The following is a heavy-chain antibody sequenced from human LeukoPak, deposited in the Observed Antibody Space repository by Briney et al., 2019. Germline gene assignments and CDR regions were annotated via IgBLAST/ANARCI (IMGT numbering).Heavy chain of an antibody. CDR2: IYSGDNT. D-gene: IGHD2-15*01. J-gene: IGHJ3*02. CDR1: GFSICTNY. Sequence: GGSLRLSCAASGFSICTNYMTWVRQAPGKGLEGGSVIYSGDNTYYPDSVKGRFTISRDTPKNTLYLQMNSLRAEDTAVYYCARDTGSGYCSGGRCRGAFDIWGQGTMVTVSS. V-gene: IGHV3-53*01. CDR3: ARDTGSGYCSGGRCRGAFDI.